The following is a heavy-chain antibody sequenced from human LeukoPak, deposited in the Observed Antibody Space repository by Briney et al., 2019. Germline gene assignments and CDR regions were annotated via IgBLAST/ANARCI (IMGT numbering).Heavy chain of an antibody. CDR3: AREGYTAMVPSLDY. Sequence: GSLRLSCAASGFTFSSYWMHWVRQAPGKGLVWVSRINSDGSSTSYADSVKGRFTISRDNAKNTLYLQMNSLRAEDTAVYYCAREGYTAMVPSLDYWGQGTLVTVSS. D-gene: IGHD5-18*01. CDR1: GFTFSSYW. V-gene: IGHV3-74*01. J-gene: IGHJ4*02. CDR2: INSDGSST.